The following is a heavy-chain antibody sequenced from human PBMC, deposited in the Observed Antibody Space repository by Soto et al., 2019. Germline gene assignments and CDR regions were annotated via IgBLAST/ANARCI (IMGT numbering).Heavy chain of an antibody. V-gene: IGHV4-61*01. CDR3: ARVLAVAGTRGGSPNY. Sequence: SETLSLTCTVSGGSVSSGSYYWSWIRQPPGKGLEWIGYIYYSGSTNYNPSLKSRVTISVDTSKNQFSLKLSSVTAADTAVYYCARVLAVAGTRGGSPNYWGQGTLVTVSS. D-gene: IGHD6-19*01. CDR2: IYYSGST. J-gene: IGHJ4*02. CDR1: GGSVSSGSYY.